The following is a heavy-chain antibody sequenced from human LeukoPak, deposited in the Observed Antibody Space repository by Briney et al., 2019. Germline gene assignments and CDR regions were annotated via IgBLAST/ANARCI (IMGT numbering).Heavy chain of an antibody. CDR2: IYYSGST. D-gene: IGHD3-22*01. CDR3: ARDSSYYYDSSGGFGY. J-gene: IGHJ4*02. V-gene: IGHV4-30-4*01. CDR1: GGSISSGDYY. Sequence: SQTLSLTCTVSGGSISSGDYYWSWIRQPPGTGLEWIGYIYYSGSTYYNPSLKSRVTISVDTSKNQFSLKLSSVTAADTAVYYCARDSSYYYDSSGGFGYWGQGTLVTVSS.